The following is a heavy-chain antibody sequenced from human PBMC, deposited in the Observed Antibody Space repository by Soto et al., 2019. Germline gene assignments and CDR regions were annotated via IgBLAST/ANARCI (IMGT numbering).Heavy chain of an antibody. V-gene: IGHV1-18*01. CDR3: AREGHEDYSNYEGTNTDYGMDV. Sequence: QVQLVQSGAEVKKPGDSVKVSCKASGYTFTSYGVTWVRQAPGKGPEWMGWISGYNGNSNYEVNLQGRITMTIDTFTSTAYMELRSMRLDDSAIYYCAREGHEDYSNYEGTNTDYGMDVWGQGTTVTVSS. CDR1: GYTFTSYG. CDR2: ISGYNGNS. D-gene: IGHD4-4*01. J-gene: IGHJ6*02.